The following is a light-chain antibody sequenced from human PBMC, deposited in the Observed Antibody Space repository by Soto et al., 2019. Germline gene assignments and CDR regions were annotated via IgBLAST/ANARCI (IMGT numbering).Light chain of an antibody. V-gene: IGKV1-8*01. CDR2: AAS. CDR3: QQYYSYPET. Sequence: AIRMTQSPSSFSASTGDRVTITCRASQGISSYLAWYQQKPGKAPKLLIYAASTLQSGVPSRFSGSGSGTDFTLTSSCLQSEDFATYYYQQYYSYPETFGPGTKVDIK. CDR1: QGISSY. J-gene: IGKJ3*01.